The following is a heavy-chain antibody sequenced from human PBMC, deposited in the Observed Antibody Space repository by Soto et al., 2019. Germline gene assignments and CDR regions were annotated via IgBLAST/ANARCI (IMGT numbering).Heavy chain of an antibody. CDR1: GYPFTGYY. CDR3: GRDPLGPYGSGSYYRYYYYGMDV. CDR2: INPNSGGK. D-gene: IGHD3-10*01. V-gene: IGHV1-2*02. Sequence: GSVQVSCKASGYPFTGYYMHWVRQAPGQGPEWMGWINPNSGGKNYVQKFPGRGPMTKDKAISTAYMELSRLRSEETAVYYCGRDPLGPYGSGSYYRYYYYGMDVWGQGTTVTVSS. J-gene: IGHJ6*02.